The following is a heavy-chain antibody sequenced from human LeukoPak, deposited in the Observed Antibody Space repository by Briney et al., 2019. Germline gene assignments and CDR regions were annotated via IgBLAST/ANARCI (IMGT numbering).Heavy chain of an antibody. V-gene: IGHV4-34*01. J-gene: IGHJ6*03. CDR3: AREKIGTGTVLGKDYYYMDV. CDR2: INYSRNP. D-gene: IGHD3-16*01. CDR1: GGSFSGYY. Sequence: PSETLSLTCAVYGGSFSGYYWSWIRQPPGKGLQWIGNINYSRNPYYNPSLKSRVTISVDTSKNQFSLKLSSVTAADTAMYYCAREKIGTGTVLGKDYYYMDVWGKGTTVTVSS.